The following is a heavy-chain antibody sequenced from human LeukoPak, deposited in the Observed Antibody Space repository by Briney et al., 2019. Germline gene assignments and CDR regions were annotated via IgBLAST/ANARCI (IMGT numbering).Heavy chain of an antibody. CDR3: ARGSTALNYYYYYMDV. V-gene: IGHV3-7*01. D-gene: IGHD5-18*01. J-gene: IGHJ6*03. CDR1: GFTFSSYW. CDR2: IKQDGSEK. Sequence: GGSLRLSCAASGFTFSSYWMSWVRQAPGKGLEWVANIKQDGSEKYYVDSVKGRFTISRDNAKNSLYLQMNSLRAEDTAVYYYARGSTALNYYYYYMDVWGKGTTVTVSS.